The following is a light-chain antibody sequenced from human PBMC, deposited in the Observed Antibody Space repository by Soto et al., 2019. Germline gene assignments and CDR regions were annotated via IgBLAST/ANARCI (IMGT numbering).Light chain of an antibody. CDR3: QHYYNWRPR. CDR1: QSVSSN. Sequence: ELEMTQSPATLSVSPGEEATLSCRASQSVSSNLAWYQQKPGQAPRLLIYDASTRATGIPARFSGSGSGTEFTLTISRLLSEDFAVYYCQHYYNWRPRFGQGTKVDIK. V-gene: IGKV3-15*01. CDR2: DAS. J-gene: IGKJ1*01.